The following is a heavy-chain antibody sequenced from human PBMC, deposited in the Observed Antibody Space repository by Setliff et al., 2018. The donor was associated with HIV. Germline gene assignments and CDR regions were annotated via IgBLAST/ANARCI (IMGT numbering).Heavy chain of an antibody. CDR2: ISSSGGST. CDR3: AKDNSSSSIYHYYGMDV. CDR1: GGSISSSDYY. D-gene: IGHD6-6*01. V-gene: IGHV3-23*01. J-gene: IGHJ6*02. Sequence: PSETLSLTCTVSGGSISSSDYYWGWIRQPPGKGLEWVSTISSSGGSTYYADSVKGRFTISRDNSKNTLYLQINSLRAEDTAVYYCAKDNSSSSIYHYYGMDVWGQGTTVTVSS.